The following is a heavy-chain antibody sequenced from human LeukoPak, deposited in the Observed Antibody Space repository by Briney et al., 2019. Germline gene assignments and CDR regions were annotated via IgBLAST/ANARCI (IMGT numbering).Heavy chain of an antibody. CDR1: GYTFTSYY. CDR2: MNPNSGNT. Sequence: ASVKVSCKASGYTFTSYYMHWVRQAPGQGLEWMGWMNPNSGNTGYAQKFQGRVTMTRNTSISTAYMELSSLRSEDTAVYYCARAYTMVRGAYYYYMDVWGKGTTVTVSS. V-gene: IGHV1-8*02. CDR3: ARAYTMVRGAYYYYMDV. J-gene: IGHJ6*03. D-gene: IGHD3-10*01.